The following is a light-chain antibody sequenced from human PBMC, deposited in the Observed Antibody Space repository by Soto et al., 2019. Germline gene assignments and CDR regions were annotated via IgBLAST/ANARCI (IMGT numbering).Light chain of an antibody. CDR2: RNN. J-gene: IGLJ1*01. Sequence: QSVLTQPPSASGTPGQRVTISCSGSRSNIGSNYVFWYQQFPGTAPKLLIYRNNQRPSGVPDRFSGSKSGTSASLAISGLRPEDEADYYCAAWDDSLSGRVFGTGTKLTVL. V-gene: IGLV1-47*01. CDR3: AAWDDSLSGRV. CDR1: RSNIGSNY.